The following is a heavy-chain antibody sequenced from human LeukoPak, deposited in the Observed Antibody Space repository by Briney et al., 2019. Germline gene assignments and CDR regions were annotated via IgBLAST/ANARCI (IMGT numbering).Heavy chain of an antibody. J-gene: IGHJ4*02. CDR2: IYYSGST. Sequence: PSETLSLTCTVSGGSISYYYWSWIRQPPGKGLEWIGYIYYSGSTNYNPSLKSRVTISVDTSKNQLSLKLSSVTAADTAVYYCASGSSYWDPFDYWGQGTLVTVSS. V-gene: IGHV4-59*01. CDR3: ASGSSYWDPFDY. D-gene: IGHD2-8*02. CDR1: GGSISYYY.